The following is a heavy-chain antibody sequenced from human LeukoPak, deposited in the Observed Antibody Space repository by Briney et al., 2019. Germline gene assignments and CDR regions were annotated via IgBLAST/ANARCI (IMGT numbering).Heavy chain of an antibody. CDR2: INYSGST. V-gene: IGHV4-59*11. D-gene: IGHD3-10*01. CDR3: ARVSLVRGAPDYYFDY. CDR1: GGSISSHY. Sequence: SETLSLTCTVSGGSISSHYWSWIRQPPGKGLEWIGYINYSGSTNYNPSLKSRVTILGDTSKNQFSLKLTSVTAADTAVYYCARVSLVRGAPDYYFDYWGQGTLVTVSS. J-gene: IGHJ4*02.